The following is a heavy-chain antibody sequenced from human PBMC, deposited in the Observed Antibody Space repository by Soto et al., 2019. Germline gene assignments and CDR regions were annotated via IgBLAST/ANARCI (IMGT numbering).Heavy chain of an antibody. CDR1: GFTFSSYS. V-gene: IGHV3-48*01. J-gene: IGHJ6*02. CDR2: ISSSSSTI. Sequence: PGGSLRLSCAASGFTFSSYSMNWVRQAPGKGLEWVSYISSSSSTIYYADSVKGRFTISRDNAKNSLYLQMNSLRAEDTAVYYCARVAFDWLPVEMDVWAQGTTVTVSS. CDR3: ARVAFDWLPVEMDV. D-gene: IGHD3-9*01.